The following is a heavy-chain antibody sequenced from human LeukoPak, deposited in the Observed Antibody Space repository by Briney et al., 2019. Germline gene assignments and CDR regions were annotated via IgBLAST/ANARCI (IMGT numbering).Heavy chain of an antibody. CDR3: AKDNDFWSGLSHDAFDI. J-gene: IGHJ3*02. Sequence: PGGSLRLSCAASGFTFSSYGMHWVRQAPGKGLEWVAFIRYDGSNKYYADSVKGRFTISRDNSKNTLYLQMNSLRAEDTAVYYCAKDNDFWSGLSHDAFDIWGQGTMVTVSS. V-gene: IGHV3-30*02. CDR1: GFTFSSYG. D-gene: IGHD3-3*01. CDR2: IRYDGSNK.